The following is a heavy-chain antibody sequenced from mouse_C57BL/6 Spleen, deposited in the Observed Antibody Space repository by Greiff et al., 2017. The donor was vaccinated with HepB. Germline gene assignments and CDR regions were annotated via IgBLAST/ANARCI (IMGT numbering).Heavy chain of an antibody. J-gene: IGHJ4*01. V-gene: IGHV1-50*01. CDR3: ARGDSRDYAMDY. Sequence: QVQLQQPGAELVKPGASVKLSCKASGYTFTSYWMQWVKQRPGQGLEWIGEIDPSDSYTNYNQKFKGKATLTVDTSSSTAYMQLSSLTSEDSAVYYCARGDSRDYAMDYWGQGTSVTVSS. CDR2: IDPSDSYT. CDR1: GYTFTSYW. D-gene: IGHD3-3*01.